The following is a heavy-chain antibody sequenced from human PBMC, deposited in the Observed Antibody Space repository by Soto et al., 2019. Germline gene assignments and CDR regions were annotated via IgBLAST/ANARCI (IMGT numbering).Heavy chain of an antibody. CDR3: AAPWEPNGGVYAFDI. Sequence: ASVKVSCKASGYTFTSYAMHWVRQAPGQRLEWMGWINAGNGNTKYSQKFQGRVTITRDTSASTAYMELSSLRSEDTAVYYCAAPWEPNGGVYAFDIWGQGTMVTVS. CDR1: GYTFTSYA. V-gene: IGHV1-3*01. CDR2: INAGNGNT. J-gene: IGHJ3*02. D-gene: IGHD1-26*01.